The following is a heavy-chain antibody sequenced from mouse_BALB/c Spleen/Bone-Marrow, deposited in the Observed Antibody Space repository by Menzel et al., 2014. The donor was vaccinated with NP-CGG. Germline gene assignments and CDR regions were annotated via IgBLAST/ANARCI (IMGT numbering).Heavy chain of an antibody. Sequence: GAAIVKPGVSVKLSCTAYRFNIKETYLNCVKQRPQKTMEWIGSIETANGNTKYDLKFQGKATITTNTSSITAYLQLSSLTSEDTAVYYGARGKGSYLGCAYWGQGILVTVSA. J-gene: IGHJ3*01. CDR2: IETANGNT. CDR1: RFNIKETY. V-gene: IGHV14-3*02. D-gene: IGHD2-12*01. CDR3: ARGKGSYLGCAY.